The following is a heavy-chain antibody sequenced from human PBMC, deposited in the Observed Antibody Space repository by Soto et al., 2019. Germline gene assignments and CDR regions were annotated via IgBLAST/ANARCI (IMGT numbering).Heavy chain of an antibody. CDR1: GYTFTGYY. CDR3: ARSPSYYYDSSGSNWFDP. CDR2: INPNSGGT. D-gene: IGHD3-22*01. V-gene: IGHV1-2*02. J-gene: IGHJ5*02. Sequence: GASVKVSCKASGYTFTGYYMHWVLQAPGQGLEWMGWINPNSGGTNYAQKFQGRVTMTRDTSISTAYMELSRLRSDDTAVYYCARSPSYYYDSSGSNWFDPWGQGTLVTVSS.